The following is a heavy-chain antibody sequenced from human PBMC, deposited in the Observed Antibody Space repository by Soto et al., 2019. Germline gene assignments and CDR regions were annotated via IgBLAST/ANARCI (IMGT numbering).Heavy chain of an antibody. Sequence: QVQLVESGGGVVQPGRSLRLSCAASGFTFSSYGMHWVRQAPGKGLEWVAVIWYDGSNKYYADSVKGRFTFSRDNSKNTLYLQMNSLRAEDTAVYYCARDQGRGYNYGFDYWGQGTLVTVSS. CDR1: GFTFSSYG. J-gene: IGHJ4*02. D-gene: IGHD5-18*01. CDR3: ARDQGRGYNYGFDY. CDR2: IWYDGSNK. V-gene: IGHV3-33*01.